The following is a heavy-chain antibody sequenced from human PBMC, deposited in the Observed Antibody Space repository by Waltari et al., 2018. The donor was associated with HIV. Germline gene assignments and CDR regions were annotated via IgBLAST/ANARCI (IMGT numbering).Heavy chain of an antibody. Sequence: EVQLVESGGGLVKPGGSLRLSCAASGFTFSTYNMNWVRQAPGKGLEWVSSIGSVGSYIYYPDSFKGRFTISRDNAKNSLYLQMNSLRAEDTAVYYCAGGGYDYAWGTYRPFDYWGQGTLVTVSS. CDR3: AGGGYDYAWGTYRPFDY. J-gene: IGHJ4*02. V-gene: IGHV3-21*03. CDR2: IGSVGSYI. D-gene: IGHD3-16*02. CDR1: GFTFSTYN.